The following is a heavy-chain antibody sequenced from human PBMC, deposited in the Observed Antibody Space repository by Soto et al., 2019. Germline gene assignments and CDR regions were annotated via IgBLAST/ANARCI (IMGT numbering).Heavy chain of an antibody. D-gene: IGHD3-22*01. CDR1: GYTFTGYY. J-gene: IGHJ4*02. Sequence: ASVKVSCKASGYTFTGYYMHWVRQAPGQGLEWMGWINPNSGGTNYGQKFQGRVTMTRDTSISTAYMELSRLRSDDTAVYYCARVWDYYDSSGYYDYWGQGTLVTVSS. CDR3: ARVWDYYDSSGYYDY. CDR2: INPNSGGT. V-gene: IGHV1-2*02.